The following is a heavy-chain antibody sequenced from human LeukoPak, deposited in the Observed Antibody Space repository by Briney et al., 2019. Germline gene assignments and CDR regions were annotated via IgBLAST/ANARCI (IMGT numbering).Heavy chain of an antibody. D-gene: IGHD4-23*01. V-gene: IGHV4-39*07. CDR3: ARDYLGGNPDAFDI. CDR1: GDSISSSSYY. Sequence: SETLSLTRTVSGDSISSSSYYWGWIRQPPGKELEWIGSIYYSGSTYYNPSLNSRVTISVDTSKSQFSLKLSSVTAADTAVYYCARDYLGGNPDAFDIWGQGTMVTVSS. CDR2: IYYSGST. J-gene: IGHJ3*02.